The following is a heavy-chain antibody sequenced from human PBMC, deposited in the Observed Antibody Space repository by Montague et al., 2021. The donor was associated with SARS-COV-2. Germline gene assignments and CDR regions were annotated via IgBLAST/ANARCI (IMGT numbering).Heavy chain of an antibody. Sequence: SLRLSCAASGFTFSSFAMSWVRQAPGKGLEWVSIIYTGGSRTHYTDSVKGRFIISRDDSKNTLYLQMNGLRVEDTAIYYCSGNMYFYGSRGYQDIDYWGQGILVTVSS. J-gene: IGHJ4*02. CDR2: IYTGGSRT. CDR1: GFTFSSFA. CDR3: SGNMYFYGSRGYQDIDY. V-gene: IGHV3-23*03. D-gene: IGHD3-22*01.